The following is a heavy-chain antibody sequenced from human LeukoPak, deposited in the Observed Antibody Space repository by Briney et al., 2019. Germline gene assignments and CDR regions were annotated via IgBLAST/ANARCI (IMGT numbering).Heavy chain of an antibody. Sequence: SVKVSCKASGGTFSSYAISWVRQAPGQGLEWMGGIIPIFGTANYAQKFQGRVTITADESTSTAYMELSSLRSEDTAVYYCATSSGWYWGKAFDIWGQGTMVTVSS. CDR3: ATSSGWYWGKAFDI. J-gene: IGHJ3*02. CDR1: GGTFSSYA. V-gene: IGHV1-69*13. D-gene: IGHD6-19*01. CDR2: IIPIFGTA.